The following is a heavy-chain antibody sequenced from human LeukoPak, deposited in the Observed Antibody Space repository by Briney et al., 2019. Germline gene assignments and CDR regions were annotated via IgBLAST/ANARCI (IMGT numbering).Heavy chain of an antibody. CDR2: INPNSGGT. Sequence: ASVKVSCKASGYTFTGYYMHWVRRAPGQGLEWMGWINPNSGGTNYAQKFQGRVAMTRDTSISTAYMELSRLRSDDTAVYYCARDQVWAVRGGNYYYYGMDVWGQGTTVTVSS. CDR1: GYTFTGYY. J-gene: IGHJ6*02. CDR3: ARDQVWAVRGGNYYYYGMDV. V-gene: IGHV1-2*02. D-gene: IGHD3-10*01.